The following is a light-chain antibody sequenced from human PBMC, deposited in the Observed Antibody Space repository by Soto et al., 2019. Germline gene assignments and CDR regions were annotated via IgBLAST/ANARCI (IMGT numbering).Light chain of an antibody. J-gene: IGKJ2*01. Sequence: DIVMTQSPDSLAVSLGERATINCKSSQSVLYSSNNKNYLAWYHQKPGQPPKLLIYWASTRESGVPDRFSGSGSGTDFTLTISGLQAEDVAVYYCQQYYNTPYTFGQGTKLEI. V-gene: IGKV4-1*01. CDR2: WAS. CDR1: QSVLYSSNNKNY. CDR3: QQYYNTPYT.